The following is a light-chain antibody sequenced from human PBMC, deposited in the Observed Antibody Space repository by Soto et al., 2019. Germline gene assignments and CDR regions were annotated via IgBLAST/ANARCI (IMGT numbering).Light chain of an antibody. CDR3: QQYDNRLII. V-gene: IGKV1-33*01. Sequence: DIQMTQSPSSLSASVGDRVTITCRASQDITNYLNWYQQKPGKAPTLLIYDASAWETGVPARFSGSGSGTDCQLTICSRRRQCIAKDYCQQYDNRLIIFGHGTRLEIK. J-gene: IGKJ5*01. CDR1: QDITNY. CDR2: DAS.